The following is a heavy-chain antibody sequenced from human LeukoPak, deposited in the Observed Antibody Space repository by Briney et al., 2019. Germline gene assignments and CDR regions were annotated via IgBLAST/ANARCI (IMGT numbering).Heavy chain of an antibody. CDR3: ARQFSDRYSNYLDY. CDR1: GLTFSSYW. CDR2: IRQDGREK. J-gene: IGHJ4*02. V-gene: IGHV3-7*01. Sequence: AGGSLRLSCAAYGLTFSSYWMTWVRQAPGKGLEWVANIRQDGREKYYVDSVKGRCTISRDNAKTSLYLQMNSLRAEDTAVYYCARQFSDRYSNYLDYWGQGTLVTVSS. D-gene: IGHD4-11*01.